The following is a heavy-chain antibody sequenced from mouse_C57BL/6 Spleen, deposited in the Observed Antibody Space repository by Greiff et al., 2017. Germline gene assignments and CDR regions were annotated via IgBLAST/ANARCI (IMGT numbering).Heavy chain of an antibody. CDR1: GYPFTSYR. V-gene: IGHV1-72*01. D-gene: IGHD3-3*01. CDR2: FDPNSGGT. J-gene: IGHJ3*01. Sequence: QLPGAELVKPGASVKLSCKASGYPFTSYRMHWVKQRPGRGLEWIGRFDPNSGGTKYNEKIKSKATLTVDKTSSTASMPPSSLTSEDSAFYGCESESRAWFAYWGQGTLVTVSA. CDR3: ESESRAWFAY.